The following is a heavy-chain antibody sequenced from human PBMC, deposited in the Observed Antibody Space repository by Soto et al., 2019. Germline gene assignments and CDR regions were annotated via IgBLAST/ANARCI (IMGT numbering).Heavy chain of an antibody. CDR2: ISTSGGST. Sequence: EVQLLESGGGLLQPGGSLRLSCAASGFTCSSYAMSWVRQAPGKGLEWVSSISTSGGSTYYADSVKGRFTISRDNSNNTLYLQMNSLRAEDTAVYYCSLSDRYYGMDVCGLGTTVTVSS. J-gene: IGHJ6*02. V-gene: IGHV3-23*01. CDR3: SLSDRYYGMDV. CDR1: GFTCSSYA.